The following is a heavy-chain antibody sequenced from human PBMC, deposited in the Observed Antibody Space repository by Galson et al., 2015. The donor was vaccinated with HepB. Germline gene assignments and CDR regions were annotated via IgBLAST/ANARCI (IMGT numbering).Heavy chain of an antibody. CDR3: AADPTLEIVGATLGAFDI. J-gene: IGHJ3*02. CDR1: GFTFTSSA. D-gene: IGHD1-26*01. V-gene: IGHV1-58*01. CDR2: IVVGSGNT. Sequence: SVKVSCKASGFTFTSSAVQWVRQARGQRLEWIGWIVVGSGNTNYAQKFQERVTITRDMSTSTAYMELSSLRSEDTAVYYCAADPTLEIVGATLGAFDIWGQGTMVTVSS.